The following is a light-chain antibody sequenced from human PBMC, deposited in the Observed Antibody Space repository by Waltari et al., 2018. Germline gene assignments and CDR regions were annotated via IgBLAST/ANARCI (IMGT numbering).Light chain of an antibody. CDR1: SSDVGVYHS. V-gene: IGLV2-11*01. CDR2: DVH. J-gene: IGLJ1*01. CDR3: CSYAGSSTFV. Sequence: QSALTQPRSVSGSPGQSVTISCTGPSSDVGVYHSVSWYKQHPDKSPQVMIYDVHKQPSGVPDRFSGSKSGNTASLTISGLQAEDEGDYYCCSYAGSSTFVFGTGTKVTVL.